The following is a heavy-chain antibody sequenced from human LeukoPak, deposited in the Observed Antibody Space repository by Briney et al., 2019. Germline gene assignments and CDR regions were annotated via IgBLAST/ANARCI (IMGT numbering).Heavy chain of an antibody. J-gene: IGHJ6*03. V-gene: IGHV3-30*02. Sequence: PGGSLRLSCAASGFTFSSYGMHWVRQAPGKGLEWVAFIRYDGSNKYYADSVKGRFTISRDNSKNTLYLQMNSLRADDTAVYYCARGGYPVFYYYMDVWGKGTTVTVSS. CDR2: IRYDGSNK. D-gene: IGHD3-16*02. CDR3: ARGGYPVFYYYMDV. CDR1: GFTFSSYG.